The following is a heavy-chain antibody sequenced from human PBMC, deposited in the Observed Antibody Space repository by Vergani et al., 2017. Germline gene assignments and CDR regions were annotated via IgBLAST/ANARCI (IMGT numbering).Heavy chain of an antibody. CDR1: GGSFSGYY. CDR2: INHSGST. Sequence: QVQLQQWGAGLLKPSETLSLTCAVYGGSFSGYYWSWIRQPPGKGLEWIGEINHSGSTNYNPSLKSRVTISVDTSKNQFSLKLSSVTAADTAVYYCARGDIVVVPAARSGYMDVWGKGTTVTASS. D-gene: IGHD2-2*01. V-gene: IGHV4-34*01. J-gene: IGHJ6*03. CDR3: ARGDIVVVPAARSGYMDV.